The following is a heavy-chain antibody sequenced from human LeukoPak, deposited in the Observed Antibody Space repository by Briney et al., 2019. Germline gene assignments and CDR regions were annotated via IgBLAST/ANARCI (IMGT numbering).Heavy chain of an antibody. CDR2: VWYDGSNT. CDR3: ARSYYGSGSYSQYYFDY. V-gene: IGHV3-33*01. Sequence: GVSLRLSCAASGFTFSSFGMHWVRQAPGKGLEWVAVVWYDGSNTYYADSVKGRFTISRDNSKDTLYLQMNSLRAEDTAVYYCARSYYGSGSYSQYYFDYWGQGTLVTVS. CDR1: GFTFSSFG. J-gene: IGHJ4*02. D-gene: IGHD3-10*01.